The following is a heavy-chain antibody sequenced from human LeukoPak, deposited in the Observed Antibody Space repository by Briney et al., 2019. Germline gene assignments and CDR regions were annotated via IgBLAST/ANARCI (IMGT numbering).Heavy chain of an antibody. D-gene: IGHD1-26*01. Sequence: GGSLRLSCAASGFTFSSYAMHWVRQAPGKGLEWVAVISYDGSNKYYADSVKGRFTISRDNSKNTLYLQMNSLRAEDTAVYYCARVTGLVGAADYWGQGTLVTVSS. CDR3: ARVTGLVGAADY. CDR2: ISYDGSNK. CDR1: GFTFSSYA. J-gene: IGHJ4*02. V-gene: IGHV3-30*04.